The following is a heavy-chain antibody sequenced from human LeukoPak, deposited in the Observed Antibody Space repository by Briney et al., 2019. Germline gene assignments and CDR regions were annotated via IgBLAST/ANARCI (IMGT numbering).Heavy chain of an antibody. J-gene: IGHJ4*02. D-gene: IGHD3-10*01. V-gene: IGHV1-2*02. CDR1: GYTFTGYY. Sequence: ASVKVSCKASGYTFTGYYMHWVRQAPGQGLEWMGWTNPNSGGTNYAQKFQGRVTMTRDTSISTAYMELSRLRSDDTAVYYCARPMVRGVIGVFDYWGQGTLVTVSS. CDR3: ARPMVRGVIGVFDY. CDR2: TNPNSGGT.